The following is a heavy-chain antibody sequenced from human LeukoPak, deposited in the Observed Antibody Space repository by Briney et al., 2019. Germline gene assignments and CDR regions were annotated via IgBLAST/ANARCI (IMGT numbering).Heavy chain of an antibody. CDR3: SGGPPYYYGSGSYRLDY. CDR1: GGSFSGYY. CDR2: INHSGST. V-gene: IGHV4-34*01. J-gene: IGHJ4*02. D-gene: IGHD3-10*01. Sequence: SETLSLTCAVYGGSFSGYYWSWIRQPPGKGLEWIGEINHSGSTNYNPSLKSRVTISVDTSKNQFSLKLSSVTAADTAVYYCSGGPPYYYGSGSYRLDYWGQGTLVTVSS.